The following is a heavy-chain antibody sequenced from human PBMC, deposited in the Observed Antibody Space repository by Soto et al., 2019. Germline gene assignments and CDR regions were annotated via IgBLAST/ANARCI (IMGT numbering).Heavy chain of an antibody. Sequence: PGGSLRVSCAASGFTFSNAWMSWVRQAPGKGLEWVGRIKSKTDGGTTDYAAPVKGRFTISRDDSKNTLYLQMNSLKTEDTAVYYCTTCLSGYRYYYYGMDVWGQGTTVTVSS. D-gene: IGHD3-22*01. V-gene: IGHV3-15*01. CDR3: TTCLSGYRYYYYGMDV. J-gene: IGHJ6*02. CDR2: IKSKTDGGTT. CDR1: GFTFSNAW.